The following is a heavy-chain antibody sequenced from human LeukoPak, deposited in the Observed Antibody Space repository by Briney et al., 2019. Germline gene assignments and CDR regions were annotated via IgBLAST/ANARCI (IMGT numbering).Heavy chain of an antibody. Sequence: GESLKISCKGSGYSFTNYWIGWVRQMPGKGLEWMGIIYPGDSDTRYSPSFQGQVTISADKSISTTYLQWSSLKASDTAMYYCARHDYGADDTFDIWGQGTMVTVSS. CDR2: IYPGDSDT. J-gene: IGHJ3*02. V-gene: IGHV5-51*01. CDR1: GYSFTNYW. D-gene: IGHD4-17*01. CDR3: ARHDYGADDTFDI.